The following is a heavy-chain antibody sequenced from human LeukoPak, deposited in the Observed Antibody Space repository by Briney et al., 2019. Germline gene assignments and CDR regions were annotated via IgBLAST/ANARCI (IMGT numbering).Heavy chain of an antibody. CDR2: IYSGGST. D-gene: IGHD3-10*01. V-gene: IGHV3-66*04. CDR3: ARLPLYLLLWFGEGRGAFDI. CDR1: GFIVSSKY. Sequence: GGSLRLSCAASGFIVSSKYMSWVRQAPGKGLEWVSVIYSGGSTHYADSVKGRFTISRDNSKNMLYLQMNSLRAEDTAVYYCARLPLYLLLWFGEGRGAFDIWGQGTMVTVSS. J-gene: IGHJ3*02.